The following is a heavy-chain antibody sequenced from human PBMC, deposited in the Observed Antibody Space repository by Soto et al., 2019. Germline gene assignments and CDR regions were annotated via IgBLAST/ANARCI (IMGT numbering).Heavy chain of an antibody. CDR2: IYYSGST. Sequence: SETLSLTCTVSGGSISSYYWSWIRQPPGKGLEWIGYIYYSGSTNYNPSLKSRVTISVDTSKNQFSLKLSSVTAADTAVYYCAKPGPSRLLVNPHYYYYMDVWGKGTTVTVSS. CDR1: GGSISSYY. J-gene: IGHJ6*03. V-gene: IGHV4-59*08. CDR3: AKPGPSRLLVNPHYYYYMDV. D-gene: IGHD3-22*01.